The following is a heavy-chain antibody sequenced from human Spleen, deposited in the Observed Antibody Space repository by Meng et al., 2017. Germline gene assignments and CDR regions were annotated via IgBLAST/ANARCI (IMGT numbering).Heavy chain of an antibody. CDR1: GDSLSSSSW. CDR2: IYRDGST. Sequence: VQLEGSGPGLVKPSGTLSLSCAVSGDSLSSSSWWSWVRQPPGKGLEWIGEIYRDGSTNYNPSLKSRVTISVDTSKNQFSLKLSSVTAADTAVYYCARAILKWFGYDYWGQGTLVTVSS. V-gene: IGHV4-4*02. CDR3: ARAILKWFGYDY. D-gene: IGHD3-10*01. J-gene: IGHJ4*02.